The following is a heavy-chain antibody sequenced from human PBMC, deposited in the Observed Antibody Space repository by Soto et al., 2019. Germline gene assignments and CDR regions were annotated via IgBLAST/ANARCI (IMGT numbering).Heavy chain of an antibody. J-gene: IGHJ5*02. Sequence: GGSLRLSCAASGFTFSSYAMSWVRQAPGKGLEWVSAISGNSAYIYYADSVKGRFTISRDNAKNSLYLQMNSLRAEDTAVYYCARDGPMRFDPWGQGTLVTVSS. V-gene: IGHV3-21*01. CDR2: ISGNSAYI. CDR1: GFTFSSYA. CDR3: ARDGPMRFDP.